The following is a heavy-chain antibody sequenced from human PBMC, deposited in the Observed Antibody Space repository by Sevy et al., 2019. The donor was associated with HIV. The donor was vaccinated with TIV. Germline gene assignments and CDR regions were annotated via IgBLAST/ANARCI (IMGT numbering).Heavy chain of an antibody. D-gene: IGHD6-13*01. CDR1: GFTFSKYS. J-gene: IGHJ4*02. CDR2: IWHDGSTK. Sequence: GGSLRLSCAASGFTFSKYSMSWVRQAPGKGLEWVAVIWHDGSTKYYADSVRGRFTISRDNSKSLVYLQMNSLRDEDTAVYYCAKPPDPTTAAGDFFDRWGQGTLVTVSS. CDR3: AKPPDPTTAAGDFFDR. V-gene: IGHV3-33*03.